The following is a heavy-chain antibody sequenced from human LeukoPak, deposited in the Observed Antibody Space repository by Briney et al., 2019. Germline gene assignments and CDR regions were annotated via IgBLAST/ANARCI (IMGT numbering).Heavy chain of an antibody. J-gene: IGHJ4*02. Sequence: PSETLSLTCAVYGGSFSGYYWSWIRQPPGKGLEWIGEINHSGSTNYNPPLKSRVTISVDTSKNQFSLKLTSMTAADTAVYYCTRVTVHGSSDYWGQGTLVTVSS. CDR1: GGSFSGYY. CDR2: INHSGST. CDR3: TRVTVHGSSDY. V-gene: IGHV4-34*01. D-gene: IGHD3-10*01.